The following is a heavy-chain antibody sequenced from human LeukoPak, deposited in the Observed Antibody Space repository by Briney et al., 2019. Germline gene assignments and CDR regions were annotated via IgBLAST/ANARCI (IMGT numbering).Heavy chain of an antibody. CDR3: ARVLTDSRGWYHFDY. CDR1: KFTFSDYS. CDR2: ISSIRNYI. Sequence: GGSLRLSCAASKFTFSDYSMSWVRQAPGKGLEWVSSISSIRNYIYYADSVKGRFTVSRDNAKNSLYLQMNSLRDEDTAVYYCARVLTDSRGWYHFDYWGQGTLVTVSS. D-gene: IGHD6-19*01. V-gene: IGHV3-21*01. J-gene: IGHJ4*02.